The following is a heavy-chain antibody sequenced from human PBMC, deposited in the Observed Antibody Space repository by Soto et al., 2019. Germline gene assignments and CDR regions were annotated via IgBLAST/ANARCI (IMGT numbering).Heavy chain of an antibody. Sequence: GESQRISCKGSGYRFTSYWVSWVRQMPGKGLXCMXXIXXSXSXXXYXXSFQGHVTISADKSISTAYLQWSSLKASDTAMYYCARTSAVAGTGDYWGQGTLVTVSS. CDR1: GYRFTSYW. D-gene: IGHD6-19*01. V-gene: IGHV5-10-1*01. CDR2: IXXSXSXX. J-gene: IGHJ4*02. CDR3: ARTSAVAGTGDY.